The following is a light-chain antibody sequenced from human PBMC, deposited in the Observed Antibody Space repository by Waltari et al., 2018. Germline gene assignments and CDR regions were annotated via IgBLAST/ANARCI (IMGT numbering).Light chain of an antibody. J-gene: IGLJ2*01. Sequence: QSVLTQPPSVSGTPGQRVTISCSGITSNIGAGHDVHWYQHLPGTAPKLLIYGNNNRPSGVPDRFSGSKSGTSASLAITGLQAYDEADYFCQSFDNMLSGGVVFGGGTKLAVL. CDR1: TSNIGAGHD. CDR3: QSFDNMLSGGVV. CDR2: GNN. V-gene: IGLV1-40*01.